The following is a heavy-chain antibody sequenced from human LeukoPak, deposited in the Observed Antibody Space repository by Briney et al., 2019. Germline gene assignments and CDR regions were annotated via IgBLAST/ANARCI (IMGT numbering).Heavy chain of an antibody. V-gene: IGHV3-74*01. CDR3: ARDQDKYSSSPLDY. D-gene: IGHD6-13*01. CDR1: GFTFRAYW. CDR2: INSDGSST. J-gene: IGHJ4*02. Sequence: GGSLRLSCAASGFTFRAYWMHWVRQAPGKGLVWVSRINSDGSSTTYADSVKGRFTFSRDNAKNTLYLQMNSLRAEDTAVYYCARDQDKYSSSPLDYWGQGTLVTVSS.